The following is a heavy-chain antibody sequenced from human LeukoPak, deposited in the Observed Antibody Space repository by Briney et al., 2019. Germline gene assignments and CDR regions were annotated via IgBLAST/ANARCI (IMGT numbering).Heavy chain of an antibody. V-gene: IGHV1-46*01. CDR1: GYTFTNYY. D-gene: IGHD3-9*01. CDR2: INPSGGTT. CDR3: ARDRGGTGYPLGDY. Sequence: ASVKVSCKASGYTFTNYYIHWMRQAPGQGLEWMGIINPSGGTTSYAQKFLGRVTMTRDTSTSTVYMELSSLRSEDTAVYYCARDRGGTGYPLGDYWGQGTLVTVSS. J-gene: IGHJ4*02.